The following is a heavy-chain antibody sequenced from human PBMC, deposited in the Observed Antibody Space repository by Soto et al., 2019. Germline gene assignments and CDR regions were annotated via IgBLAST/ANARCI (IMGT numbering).Heavy chain of an antibody. V-gene: IGHV3-21*01. CDR3: ARGRWANDPHYYMDV. CDR1: GLTFTGYT. Sequence: EAQLVESGGGLVKPGGSLRLSCAASGLTFTGYTMNWVRQAPGQGLEWVSSISSSTSHIYYPDSVKGRFTSSTDNAKNSLCLQMNGPRAEDTAVYYCARGRWANDPHYYMDVWGKGTTVTVSS. J-gene: IGHJ6*03. D-gene: IGHD1-1*01. CDR2: ISSSTSHI.